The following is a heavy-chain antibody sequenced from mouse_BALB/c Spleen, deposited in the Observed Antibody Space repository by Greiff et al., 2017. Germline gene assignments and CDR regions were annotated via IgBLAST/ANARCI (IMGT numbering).Heavy chain of an antibody. CDR2: INPGSGGT. V-gene: IGHV1-54*01. J-gene: IGHJ2*01. Sequence: QVQLQQSGAELVRPGTSVKVSCKASGYAFTNYLIEWVKQRPGQGLEWIGVINPGSGGTNYNENFKGKATLTADKSSSTAYMQLSSLTSDDSAVYFCARFYDGYYNYWGQGTTLTVSS. CDR1: GYAFTNYL. D-gene: IGHD2-3*01. CDR3: ARFYDGYYNY.